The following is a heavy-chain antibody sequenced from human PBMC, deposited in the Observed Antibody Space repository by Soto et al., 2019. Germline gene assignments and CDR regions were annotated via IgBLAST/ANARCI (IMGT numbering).Heavy chain of an antibody. J-gene: IGHJ4*02. CDR1: GDTFSSYA. V-gene: IGHV1-69*01. CDR3: ARVGPAHYYDSSGYYPPLDY. Sequence: QVQLVQSGAEVKKLGSSVKVSCKASGDTFSSYAINWVRQAPGQGLEWMGGIIPMFGTANYAQKFKGRVRITAGESTSTVYMERSSLGSEDTAVYYCARVGPAHYYDSSGYYPPLDYWGQGTLVTVSS. CDR2: IIPMFGTA. D-gene: IGHD3-22*01.